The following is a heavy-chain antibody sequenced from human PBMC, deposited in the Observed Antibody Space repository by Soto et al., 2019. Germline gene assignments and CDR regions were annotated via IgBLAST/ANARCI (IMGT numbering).Heavy chain of an antibody. V-gene: IGHV4-59*01. CDR1: GGSISSYY. CDR2: IYYSGST. CDR3: ARLEYSSGWYRFGY. Sequence: QVQPQESGPGLVKPSETLSLTCTVSGGSISSYYWSWIRQPPGKGLEWIGYIYYSGSTNYNPSLKSRVTISVDTSKNQFSLKLSSVTAADTAVYYCARLEYSSGWYRFGYWGQGTLVTVSS. J-gene: IGHJ4*02. D-gene: IGHD6-19*01.